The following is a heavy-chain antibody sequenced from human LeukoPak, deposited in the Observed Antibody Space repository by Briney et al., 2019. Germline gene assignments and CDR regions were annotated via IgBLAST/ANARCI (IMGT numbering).Heavy chain of an antibody. CDR2: IYHSGST. Sequence: SETLSLTCTVSGYSISSGYYWGWIRQPPGKGLEWIGSIYHSGSTYYNPSLKSRVTISVDTSKNQISLKLSSVTAADTAVYYCARVRGSSWHYFDYWGQGTLVTVSS. D-gene: IGHD6-13*01. J-gene: IGHJ4*02. V-gene: IGHV4-38-2*02. CDR1: GYSISSGYY. CDR3: ARVRGSSWHYFDY.